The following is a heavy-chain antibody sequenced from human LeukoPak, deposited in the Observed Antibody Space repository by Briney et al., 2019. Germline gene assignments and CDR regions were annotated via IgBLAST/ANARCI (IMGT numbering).Heavy chain of an antibody. CDR3: ARSNPSVDYGDYAFDY. J-gene: IGHJ4*02. CDR2: IYTSGST. V-gene: IGHV4-4*07. CDR1: GGSISSYY. Sequence: MSSETLSLTCTVSGGSISSYYWSWIRQPAGKGLEWIGRIYTSGSTNYNPSLKSRVTMSVDTSKNQFSLKLSSVTAADTAVYYCARSNPSVDYGDYAFDYWGQGTLVTVSS. D-gene: IGHD4-17*01.